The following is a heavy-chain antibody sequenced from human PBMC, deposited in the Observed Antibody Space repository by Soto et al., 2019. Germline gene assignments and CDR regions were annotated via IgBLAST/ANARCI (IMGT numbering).Heavy chain of an antibody. V-gene: IGHV5-51*01. CDR2: IYPGDSDT. Sequence: GESLKISCDGSGYSFTIYCIGLVRQMPGKGLEWMGIIYPGDSDTRYSPSFQGQVTISADKSISTAYLQWSSLKASDTAMYYCATSAGGATYYYYGMDVWGQGTTVTVSS. CDR3: ATSAGGATYYYYGMDV. D-gene: IGHD1-26*01. CDR1: GYSFTIYC. J-gene: IGHJ6*02.